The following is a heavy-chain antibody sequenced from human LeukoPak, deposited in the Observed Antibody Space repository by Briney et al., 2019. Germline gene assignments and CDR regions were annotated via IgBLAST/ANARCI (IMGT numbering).Heavy chain of an antibody. CDR3: ARDPDFWSGYYKVAWFDP. CDR2: ITDTGGV. V-gene: IGHV3-48*01. D-gene: IGHD3-3*01. CDR1: GFTFSTYN. Sequence: GGSLRLSCAASGFTFSTYNMNWVRQAPGKGLEWLSFITDTGGVQFADSVKGRFTISRDNAKKSLYLQMNSLRAEDTAVYYCARDPDFWSGYYKVAWFDPWGQGTPVTVSS. J-gene: IGHJ5*02.